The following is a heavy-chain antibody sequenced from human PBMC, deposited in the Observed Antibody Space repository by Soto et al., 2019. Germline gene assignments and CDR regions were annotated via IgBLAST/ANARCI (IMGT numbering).Heavy chain of an antibody. CDR3: ARVPDSRCFDY. D-gene: IGHD3-3*01. CDR2: IYYSGST. CDR1: GGSISSGGYY. Sequence: SETLPLTCTVSGGSISSGGYYWSWIRQHPGKGLEWIGYIYYSGSTYYNPSLKSRVTISVDTSKNQFSLKLSSVTAADTAVYYCARVPDSRCFDYWGQGTLVTVSS. J-gene: IGHJ4*02. V-gene: IGHV4-31*03.